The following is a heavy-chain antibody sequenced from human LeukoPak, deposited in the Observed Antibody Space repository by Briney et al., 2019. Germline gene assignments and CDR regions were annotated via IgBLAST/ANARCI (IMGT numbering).Heavy chain of an antibody. Sequence: PSETLSLTCTVSGGSISSTTYYWAWIRQPPGKGLEWIGSIYKTGSTNYNPSLKSRVTISVDTSKNQFSLKLSSVTAADTAVYFCARVYYGRTYDYWYFDLWGRGTLVTVSS. V-gene: IGHV4-39*07. CDR2: IYKTGST. CDR3: ARVYYGRTYDYWYFDL. J-gene: IGHJ2*01. D-gene: IGHD3-10*01. CDR1: GGSISSTTYY.